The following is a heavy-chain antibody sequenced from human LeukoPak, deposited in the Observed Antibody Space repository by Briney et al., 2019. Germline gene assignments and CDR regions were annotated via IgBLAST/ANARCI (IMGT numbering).Heavy chain of an antibody. CDR2: VDPEDGDV. D-gene: IGHD3-3*01. CDR1: GNTLTEFS. CDR3: AAISGRSSTWREFWSFAY. J-gene: IGHJ4*02. Sequence: ASVKASFKFSGNTLTEFSMHWVRQNSGEGLEWMGGVDPEDGDVLYAQKFQGRVTMTEDTSTDTAYMELSSLRSDDTALYLCAAISGRSSTWREFWSFAYWGRGSLVTVSS. V-gene: IGHV1-24*01.